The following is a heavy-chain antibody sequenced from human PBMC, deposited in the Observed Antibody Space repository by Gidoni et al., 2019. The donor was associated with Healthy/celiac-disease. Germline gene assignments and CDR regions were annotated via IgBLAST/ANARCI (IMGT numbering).Heavy chain of an antibody. Sequence: QVQLVQSGAEGKKPGSSVKVPCKASGGRLRRSAISWVRQAPGQGLEWMGGIIPIFGTANYAQKFQGRVTITADESTSTAYMELSSLRSEDTAVYYCARYTYYYGSGENWFDPWGQGTLVTVSS. CDR1: GGRLRRSA. CDR2: IIPIFGTA. J-gene: IGHJ5*02. CDR3: ARYTYYYGSGENWFDP. D-gene: IGHD3-10*01. V-gene: IGHV1-69*01.